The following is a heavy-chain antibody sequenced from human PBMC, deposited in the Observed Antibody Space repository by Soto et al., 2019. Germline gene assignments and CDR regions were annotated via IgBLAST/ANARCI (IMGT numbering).Heavy chain of an antibody. J-gene: IGHJ3*02. D-gene: IGHD3-22*01. V-gene: IGHV3-7*04. CDR3: ARGDYYDSTGPFSDAFDI. CDR2: IKPDGSEK. CDR1: GFTFSDYY. Sequence: GGSLRLSCAASGFTFSDYYMSWIRQAPGKGLEWVANIKPDGSEKWYVDSVKGRFTISRDNAKNSLFLQMNSLRVEDTAVYYCARGDYYDSTGPFSDAFDIWGQGTMVTVSS.